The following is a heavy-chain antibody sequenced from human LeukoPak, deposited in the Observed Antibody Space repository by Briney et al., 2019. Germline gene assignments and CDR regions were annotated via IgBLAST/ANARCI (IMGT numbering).Heavy chain of an antibody. CDR1: GGSISSSSYY. Sequence: SETLSLTCTVSGGSISSSSYYWGWIRQPPGKGLEWIGSIYYSGSTYYNPSLKSRVTISVHTSKNQFSLKLSSVTAADTAVYYCARHHRSGGSCYPDYWGQGTLVTVSS. CDR2: IYYSGST. V-gene: IGHV4-39*01. D-gene: IGHD2-15*01. J-gene: IGHJ4*02. CDR3: ARHHRSGGSCYPDY.